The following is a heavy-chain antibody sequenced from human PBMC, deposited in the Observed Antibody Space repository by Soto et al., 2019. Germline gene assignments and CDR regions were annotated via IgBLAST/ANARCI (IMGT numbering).Heavy chain of an antibody. CDR1: GGSFNGDY. D-gene: IGHD1-26*01. J-gene: IGHJ4*02. CDR2: VSHGEGT. CDR3: ARGFDRAKTGY. Sequence: PSETLSLTCAVYGGSFNGDYWSWIRQPPGKGLEWIGEVSHGEGTKYNPSLTSRVIISLDTSKSQFSLTLRSVTAADTAVYYCARGFDRAKTGYWGQGTPVTGSS. V-gene: IGHV4-34*01.